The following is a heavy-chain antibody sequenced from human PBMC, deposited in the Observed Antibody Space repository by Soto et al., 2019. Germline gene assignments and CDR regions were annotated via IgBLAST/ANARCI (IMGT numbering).Heavy chain of an antibody. CDR2: INQDGSET. Sequence: EVQLVESGGGLVQPGGSLRLSCAASKFTFSYYWMSWVRQAPGKGLEWVANINQDGSETYYVDSVKGRFTISRDNAENSLYLQMTSLRVEDTAVYYCARADWGAGDYWGQGTLVTVSS. V-gene: IGHV3-7*04. D-gene: IGHD7-27*01. CDR1: KFTFSYYW. CDR3: ARADWGAGDY. J-gene: IGHJ4*02.